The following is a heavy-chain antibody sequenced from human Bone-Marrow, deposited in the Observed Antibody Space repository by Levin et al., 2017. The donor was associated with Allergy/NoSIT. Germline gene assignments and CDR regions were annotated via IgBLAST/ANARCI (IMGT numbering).Heavy chain of an antibody. V-gene: IGHV3-74*01. CDR1: GFTFSSYW. D-gene: IGHD2-2*01. CDR3: AREIVVVPAASDFDY. Sequence: GGSLRLSCAASGFTFSSYWMHWVRQAPGKGLVWVSRINSDGSSTSYADSVKGRFTISRDNAKNTLYLQMNSLRAEDTAVYYCAREIVVVPAASDFDYWGQGTLVTVSS. J-gene: IGHJ4*02. CDR2: INSDGSST.